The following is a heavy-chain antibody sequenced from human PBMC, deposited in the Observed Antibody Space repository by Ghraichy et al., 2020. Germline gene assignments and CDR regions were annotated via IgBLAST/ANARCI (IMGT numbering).Heavy chain of an antibody. Sequence: GGSLRLSCAVFGFTFSSYGMHWVRQAPGEGLEWLAVITHDGNKIQYADSAKGRFTISRDNSKNTVYLQMDSLRADDTAVYYCAGENSRSAVYFEYWGQGTLVTVSS. J-gene: IGHJ4*02. CDR1: GFTFSSYG. CDR2: ITHDGNKI. CDR3: AGENSRSAVYFEY. V-gene: IGHV3-30*03. D-gene: IGHD2/OR15-2a*01.